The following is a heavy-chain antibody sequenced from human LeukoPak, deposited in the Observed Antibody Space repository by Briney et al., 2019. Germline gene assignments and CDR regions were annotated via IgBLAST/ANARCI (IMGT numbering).Heavy chain of an antibody. D-gene: IGHD5-18*01. Sequence: GGSLRLSCAASGFTFSSYEMNWVRQAPGKGLEWVSYIVGSGSTINYADSVKGRFTISRDNAKNSLFLQVNSLRAEDTAIYYCARVGYSYGTSFDYWGQGTLVTVSS. CDR2: IVGSGSTI. CDR3: ARVGYSYGTSFDY. CDR1: GFTFSSYE. J-gene: IGHJ4*02. V-gene: IGHV3-48*03.